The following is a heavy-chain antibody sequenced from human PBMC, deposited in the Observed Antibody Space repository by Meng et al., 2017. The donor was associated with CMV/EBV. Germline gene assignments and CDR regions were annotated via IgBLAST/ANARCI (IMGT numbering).Heavy chain of an antibody. Sequence: ASVQVSCMASGYTFTSYDINWVRQTTGQGLEGMGWINPNSGNTRYAQKFQGRVTITRNTSIRPAYMEPSSLRSEDTAVYYCARGDYDFWSGYYTRIHGWFDPWGQGTLVTVSS. CDR1: GYTFTSYD. J-gene: IGHJ5*02. CDR3: ARGDYDFWSGYYTRIHGWFDP. CDR2: INPNSGNT. V-gene: IGHV1-8*03. D-gene: IGHD3-3*01.